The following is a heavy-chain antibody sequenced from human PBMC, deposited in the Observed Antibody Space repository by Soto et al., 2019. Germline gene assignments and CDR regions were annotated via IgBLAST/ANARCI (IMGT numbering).Heavy chain of an antibody. CDR1: GGTFSSYA. V-gene: IGHV1-69*01. D-gene: IGHD3-9*01. CDR3: ARDHYEILTGCLGY. CDR2: IIPISGTA. Sequence: QVQLVQSGAEVKKPGSSVKVSCKASGGTFSSYAISWVRQAPGQGLEWMGGIIPISGTANYAQKFQGRVTITADESTSTAYMEVCSLRTEDTAVYYCARDHYEILTGCLGYWGQGTLVTVSS. J-gene: IGHJ4*02.